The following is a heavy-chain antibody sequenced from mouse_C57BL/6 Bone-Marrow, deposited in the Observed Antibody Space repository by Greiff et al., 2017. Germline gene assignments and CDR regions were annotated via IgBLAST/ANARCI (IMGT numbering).Heavy chain of an antibody. D-gene: IGHD1-1*01. J-gene: IGHJ3*01. V-gene: IGHV1-5*01. CDR3: TRGNYYGSSPLAY. CDR1: GYTFTSYW. CDR2: IYPGNSDT. Sequence: EVQLQQSGTVLARPGASVKMSCKTSGYTFTSYWMHWVKQRPGQGLEWIGAIYPGNSDTSYNQKFKGKAKLTAVTSASPAYMELSSLTNEDSAVYYCTRGNYYGSSPLAYWGQGTLVTVSA.